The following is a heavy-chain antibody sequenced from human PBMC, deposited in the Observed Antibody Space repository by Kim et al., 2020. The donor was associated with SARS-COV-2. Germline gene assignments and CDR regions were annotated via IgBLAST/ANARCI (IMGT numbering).Heavy chain of an antibody. CDR2: SRTK. CDR3: ATDRTRDY. Sequence: SRTKYYAESVKGRFTISRDNAKNSLSLQMDSLGAEDTAVYYCATDRTRDYWGQGTLVTVSS. D-gene: IGHD2-2*01. V-gene: IGHV3-48*04. J-gene: IGHJ4*02.